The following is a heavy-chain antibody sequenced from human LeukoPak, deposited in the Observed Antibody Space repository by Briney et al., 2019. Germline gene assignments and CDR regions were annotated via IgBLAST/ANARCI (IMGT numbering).Heavy chain of an antibody. Sequence: SETLSLTCAVYGGSFSGYYWSWIRQPPGKGLEWIGEINHSGNTNYNPSLKSRVIISIDTSKNQFSLKLSSVTAADTAIYYCARPFLRFSSGWHFDYWGQGILVTVSS. J-gene: IGHJ4*02. CDR2: INHSGNT. CDR1: GGSFSGYY. V-gene: IGHV4-34*01. CDR3: ARPFLRFSSGWHFDY. D-gene: IGHD6-19*01.